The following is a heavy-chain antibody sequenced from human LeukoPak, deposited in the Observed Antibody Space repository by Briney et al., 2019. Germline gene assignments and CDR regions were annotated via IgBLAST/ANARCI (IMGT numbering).Heavy chain of an antibody. CDR1: VYTFTSYG. D-gene: IGHD7-27*01. Sequence: ASVKVSFKSSVYTFTSYGISWVRQAPGQGLEGMGWISAYNGNTNYAQKLQGRVTMTTDTSTSTAYMELRSLRSDDTAVYYCARITGDWNYYYYMDVWGKGTTVTVSS. V-gene: IGHV1-18*01. CDR2: ISAYNGNT. J-gene: IGHJ6*03. CDR3: ARITGDWNYYYYMDV.